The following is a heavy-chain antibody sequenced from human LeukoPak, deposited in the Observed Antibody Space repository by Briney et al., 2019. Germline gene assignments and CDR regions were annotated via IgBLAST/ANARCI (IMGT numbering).Heavy chain of an antibody. D-gene: IGHD2-2*01. CDR3: ARDTRSADYNWFDP. CDR1: GGSISSGDYY. V-gene: IGHV4-30-4*01. J-gene: IGHJ5*02. CDR2: IYYSGST. Sequence: SETLSLTCTVSGGSISSGDYYWSWIRQPPGKGLEWIGYIYYSGSTYYNPSLKSRVTISVDTSKNQFSLKLSSVTAADTAVYYCARDTRSADYNWFDPWGQGTLVTVSS.